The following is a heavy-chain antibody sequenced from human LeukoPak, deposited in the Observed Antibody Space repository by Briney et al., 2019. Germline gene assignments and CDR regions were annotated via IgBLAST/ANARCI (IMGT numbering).Heavy chain of an antibody. V-gene: IGHV4-4*02. CDR1: GDSINSLDL. CDR3: AGLVGRYSSGLYYYYFDY. Sequence: SETLSLTCTVSGDSINSLDLWSWVRQPPGKGLEWIGEMYLSGTTHSNPSVKSRVTISIDKSKNQFFLNLSSVTAADTAVYYCAGLVGRYSSGLYYYYFDYWGQGTLITVSS. D-gene: IGHD3-22*01. J-gene: IGHJ4*02. CDR2: MYLSGTT.